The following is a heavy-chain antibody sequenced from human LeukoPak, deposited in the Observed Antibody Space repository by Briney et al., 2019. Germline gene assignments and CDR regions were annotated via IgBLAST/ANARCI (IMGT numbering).Heavy chain of an antibody. D-gene: IGHD1-26*01. V-gene: IGHV4-39*07. CDR3: ARDSNSGSYYHYYYYMDV. J-gene: IGHJ6*03. CDR2: IYYSGST. Sequence: PSETLSLTCTVSGGSISSSSYYWGWVRQPPGKGLEWIGSIYYSGSTYYNPSLKSRVTISVDTSKNQFSLKLSSVTAADTAVYYCARDSNSGSYYHYYYYMDVWGKGTTVTVSS. CDR1: GGSISSSSYY.